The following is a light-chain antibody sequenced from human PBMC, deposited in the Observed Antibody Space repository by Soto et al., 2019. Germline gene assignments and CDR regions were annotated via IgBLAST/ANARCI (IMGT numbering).Light chain of an antibody. Sequence: QSALTQPPSASGTPGQRVTISCSGSTSKIGSNTVNWYQQLPGTAPKLLIYSNNQRPSGVPDRFSGSKSGTSASLAISGPQSEDEADYYCAAWDDSLSGYVFGTGTKVTVL. V-gene: IGLV1-44*01. CDR1: TSKIGSNT. CDR3: AAWDDSLSGYV. CDR2: SNN. J-gene: IGLJ1*01.